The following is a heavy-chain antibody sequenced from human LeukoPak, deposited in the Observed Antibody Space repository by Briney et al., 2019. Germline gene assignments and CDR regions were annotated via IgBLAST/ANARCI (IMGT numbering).Heavy chain of an antibody. J-gene: IGHJ4*02. CDR3: TRLTAGHDY. V-gene: IGHV4-34*01. CDR2: INHSGYT. D-gene: IGHD2-21*02. Sequence: SETLSLTCAVSGVSFDDYYWSWVRQTPGKGLEWIGEINHSGYTNDSPSLKSRVTLSIDTSRKQFSLNLRSVTVADTGIYYCTRLTAGHDYWGQGTLVTVSS. CDR1: GVSFDDYY.